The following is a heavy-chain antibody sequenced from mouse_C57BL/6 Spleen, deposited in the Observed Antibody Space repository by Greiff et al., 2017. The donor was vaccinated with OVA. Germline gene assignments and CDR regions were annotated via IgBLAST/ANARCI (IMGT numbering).Heavy chain of an antibody. CDR3: ARGNYYGSSFDY. D-gene: IGHD1-1*01. V-gene: IGHV3-1*01. J-gene: IGHJ2*01. CDR1: GYSITSGYD. CDR2: ISYSGST. Sequence: DVQLQESGPGMVKPSQSLSLTCTVTGYSITSGYDWHWIRHFPGNKLEWMGYISYSGSTNYNPSLKSRISITHDTSKNHFFLKLNSVTTEDTATYYCARGNYYGSSFDYWGQGTTLTVSS.